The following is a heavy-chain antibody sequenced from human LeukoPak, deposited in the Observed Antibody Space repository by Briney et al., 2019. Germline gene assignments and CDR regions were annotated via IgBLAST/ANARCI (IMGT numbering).Heavy chain of an antibody. CDR3: TREIGGTTVHY. V-gene: IGHV4-39*07. CDR1: GGSIRSSSYY. J-gene: IGHJ4*01. Sequence: SETLSLTCTVSGGSIRSSSYYWGWIRQPPGRGLEWIGSVYSSGRTYYNPSLTSRVTVSADTSKNQFSLKLSSVTAADTAVYYCTREIGGTTVHYWGHGMLVTVSS. CDR2: VYSSGRT. D-gene: IGHD1-7*01.